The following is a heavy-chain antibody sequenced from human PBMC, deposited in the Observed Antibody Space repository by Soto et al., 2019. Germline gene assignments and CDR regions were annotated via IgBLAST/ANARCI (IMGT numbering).Heavy chain of an antibody. CDR1: GGTFSSYA. D-gene: IGHD2-15*01. CDR3: ARFTEIVVDY. Sequence: SVKVSCKASGGTFSSYAISWVRQAPGQGLGWMGGIIPIFGTANYAQKFQGRVTITADKSTSTAYMELSSLRSEDTAVYYCARFTEIVVDYWGQGTLVTVSS. CDR2: IIPIFGTA. V-gene: IGHV1-69*06. J-gene: IGHJ4*02.